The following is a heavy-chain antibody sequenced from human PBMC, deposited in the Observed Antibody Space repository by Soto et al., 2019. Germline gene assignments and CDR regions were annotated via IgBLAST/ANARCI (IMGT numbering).Heavy chain of an antibody. CDR1: GGSISSGDFY. CDR2: IYYTGST. V-gene: IGHV4-31*03. D-gene: IGHD6-25*01. Sequence: PSETLSLTCTVSGGSISSGDFYWSWFRQHPEKGLEWIGYIYYTGSTYYNPSLKSRVTISVDTSKNQFSLKLSSVTAADTAVYYCAREAAPTPYFDYWGQGTLVTVSS. CDR3: AREAAPTPYFDY. J-gene: IGHJ4*02.